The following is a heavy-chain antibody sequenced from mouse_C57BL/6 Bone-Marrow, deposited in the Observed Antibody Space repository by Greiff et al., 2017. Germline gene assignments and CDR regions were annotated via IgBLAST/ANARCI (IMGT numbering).Heavy chain of an antibody. J-gene: IGHJ2*01. D-gene: IGHD1-1*01. CDR3: STYYCCNDD. V-gene: IGHV14-3*01. Sequence: VQLQQSVAELVRPGASVKLSCTASGFNIKNTYMHWVKQRPEQGLDWIGRIDPANGNTNYDPKFQGKATITIDTTSNTAYLQLSSLTSEDTAIYDCSTYYCCNDDWGQGTTLTVSS. CDR1: GFNIKNTY. CDR2: IDPANGNT.